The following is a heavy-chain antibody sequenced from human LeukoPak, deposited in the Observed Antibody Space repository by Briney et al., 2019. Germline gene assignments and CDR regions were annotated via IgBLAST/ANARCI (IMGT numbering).Heavy chain of an antibody. Sequence: GGSLRLSCAASGFTFNNYAMNWVRQAPGKGLEWVSSISGGGETTYYADSAKGRFTISRDNSRNTLYLQMNSLRAEDTAVYYCANSGGDYWGQGALVTVSS. CDR2: ISGGGETT. D-gene: IGHD3-10*01. V-gene: IGHV3-23*01. CDR3: ANSGGDY. CDR1: GFTFNNYA. J-gene: IGHJ4*02.